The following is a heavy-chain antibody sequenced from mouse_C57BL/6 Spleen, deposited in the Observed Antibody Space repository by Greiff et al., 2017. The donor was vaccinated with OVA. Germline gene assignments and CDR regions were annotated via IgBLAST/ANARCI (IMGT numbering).Heavy chain of an antibody. J-gene: IGHJ4*01. CDR2: IYPSDSET. D-gene: IGHD1-1*01. V-gene: IGHV1-61*01. Sequence: QVQLQQPGAELVRPGSSVKLSRKASGYTFTSYWMDWVKQRPGQGLEWIGNIYPSDSETHYNQKFKDKATLTVDKSSSTAYMQLSSLTSEDSAVYYCARSRRSYEHYYAMDYWGQGTSVTVSS. CDR3: ARSRRSYEHYYAMDY. CDR1: GYTFTSYW.